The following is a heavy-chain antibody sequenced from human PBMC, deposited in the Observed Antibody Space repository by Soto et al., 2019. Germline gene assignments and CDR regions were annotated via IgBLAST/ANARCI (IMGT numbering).Heavy chain of an antibody. J-gene: IGHJ3*02. Sequence: SVKVSCKASGFTFTSSAVQWVRQARGQRLEWIGWIVVGSGNTNYAQKFQERVTITRDMSTSTAYMELSSLRSEDTAVYYCAAVHYYDSSGYYVWGHDDAFDIWGQGTMVT. CDR2: IVVGSGNT. CDR1: GFTFTSSA. V-gene: IGHV1-58*01. CDR3: AAVHYYDSSGYYVWGHDDAFDI. D-gene: IGHD3-22*01.